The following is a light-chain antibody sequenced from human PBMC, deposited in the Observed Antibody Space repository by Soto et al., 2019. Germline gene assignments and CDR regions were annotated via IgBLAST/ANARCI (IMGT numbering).Light chain of an antibody. V-gene: IGKV3-20*01. CDR2: GAS. CDR1: QSVSSSD. J-gene: IGKJ5*01. CDR3: QPVATLFLT. Sequence: GERATLSCSTSQSVSSSDLAWYQQKLGQAPRLLIYGASSRATGIPDRFSGSGSGTDFTLTISRLEPADFAMHYCQPVATLFLTFG.